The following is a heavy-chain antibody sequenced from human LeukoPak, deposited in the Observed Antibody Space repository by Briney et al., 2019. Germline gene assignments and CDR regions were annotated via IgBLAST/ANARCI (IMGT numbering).Heavy chain of an antibody. V-gene: IGHV4-38-2*02. CDR3: ARAPGERGHYDILTYFDY. CDR2: IYHSGST. J-gene: IGHJ4*02. Sequence: SETLSLTCTVSGYSISSGYYWGWIRQPPGKGLEWIGSIYHSGSTYCNPSLKSRVTISVDTSKNQFSLKLSSVTAADTAVYYCARAPGERGHYDILTYFDYWGQGTLVTVSS. CDR1: GYSISSGYY. D-gene: IGHD3-9*01.